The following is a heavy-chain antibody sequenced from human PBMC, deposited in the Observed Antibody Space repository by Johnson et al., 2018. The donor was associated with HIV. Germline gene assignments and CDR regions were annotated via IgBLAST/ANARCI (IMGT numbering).Heavy chain of an antibody. CDR1: GFTFSNHY. CDR3: ARDLIKVSRLYAFDI. J-gene: IGHJ3*02. D-gene: IGHD3-10*01. Sequence: VQLVESGGGLVQPGGSLRLSCPDSGFTFSNHYMSWVRQAPGKGLECISYISGDSGYTNYADSVKGRFTISRDNANNSPYLQMNSLRAEDTAVYYCARDLIKVSRLYAFDIWGQGTMVTVSS. V-gene: IGHV3/OR16-17*01. CDR2: ISGDSGYT.